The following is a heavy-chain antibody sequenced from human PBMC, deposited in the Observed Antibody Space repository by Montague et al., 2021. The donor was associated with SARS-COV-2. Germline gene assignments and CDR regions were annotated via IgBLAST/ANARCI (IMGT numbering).Heavy chain of an antibody. J-gene: IGHJ6*02. Sequence: SLRLSCAASGFAFSNSDMNWVRQTPGRGLEWVSYISRSSGAIYCVDSVRGRFTISRDNAENSLFLQMNSLRAEDTALYYCARDKASTARVGGMDVWGQGTSVTVSS. CDR1: GFAFSNSD. D-gene: IGHD4-11*01. V-gene: IGHV3-21*01. CDR2: ISRSSGAI. CDR3: ARDKASTARVGGMDV.